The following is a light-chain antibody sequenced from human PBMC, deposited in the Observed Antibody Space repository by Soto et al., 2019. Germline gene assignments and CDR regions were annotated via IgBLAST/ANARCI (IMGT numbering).Light chain of an antibody. Sequence: DVQVTISAATVSGSVGERVTITCRASQTISSWLAWYQQKPGKAPKLLIYKASTLKSGVPSRFSGCGSGTEFTLTISSLQPDDFATYYCPLYKFFLEGFCQGGKVDIK. CDR2: KAS. CDR1: QTISSW. J-gene: IGKJ1*01. V-gene: IGKV1-5*03. CDR3: PLYKFFLEG.